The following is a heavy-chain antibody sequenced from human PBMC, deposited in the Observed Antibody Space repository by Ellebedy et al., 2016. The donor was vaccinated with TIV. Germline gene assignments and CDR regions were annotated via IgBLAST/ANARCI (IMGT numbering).Heavy chain of an antibody. D-gene: IGHD2-2*01. CDR2: ISAYNNKT. J-gene: IGHJ4*02. V-gene: IGHV1-18*01. CDR3: GRVGKYCSSFSCYEDS. CDR1: GYTFDNYG. Sequence: AASVKVSCKATGYTFDNYGISWVRQAPGQGLEWMGWISAYNNKTNYAQKLQDRVTLTTDTSTSTAYMELRSLRSDDTAVYYCGRVGKYCSSFSCYEDSWGQGTLVTVSS.